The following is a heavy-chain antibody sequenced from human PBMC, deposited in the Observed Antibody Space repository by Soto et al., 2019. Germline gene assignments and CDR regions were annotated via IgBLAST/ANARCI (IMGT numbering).Heavy chain of an antibody. CDR3: ASRDPGTSVDY. J-gene: IGHJ4*02. CDR1: GGSFTSNNW. CDR2: IYRTGST. Sequence: SETLSLTCAVSGGSFTSNNWWTWVRQPPGQGLEWIGEIYRTGSTNYNPSLKSRVTIALDKSENQCSLKVTSLTAADTAVYYCASRDPGTSVDYWGQGTLVTVSS. V-gene: IGHV4-4*02. D-gene: IGHD1-7*01.